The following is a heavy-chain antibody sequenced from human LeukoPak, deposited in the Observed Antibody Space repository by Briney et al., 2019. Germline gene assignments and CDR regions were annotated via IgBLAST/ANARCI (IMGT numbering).Heavy chain of an antibody. CDR3: ARNTPDFGTHQRFDP. J-gene: IGHJ5*02. CDR1: GDSVSSNSAS. D-gene: IGHD3-10*01. V-gene: IGHV6-1*01. Sequence: SQTLSLTCAISGDSVSSNSASWNWIRQSPSRGLEWLGRTYYRSKWYNDYAVSVKGRITINPDTSKNQFSLQLSSLTPEDTAVYYCARNTPDFGTHQRFDPWGQGTLVTVSS. CDR2: TYYRSKWYN.